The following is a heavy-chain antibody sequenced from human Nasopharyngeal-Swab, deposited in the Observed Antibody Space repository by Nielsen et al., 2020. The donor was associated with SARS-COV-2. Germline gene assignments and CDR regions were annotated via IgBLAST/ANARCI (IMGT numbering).Heavy chain of an antibody. V-gene: IGHV3-21*01. CDR1: GFTFNNYN. CDR3: ARDGLDYDFWSTYFMDV. J-gene: IGHJ6*02. D-gene: IGHD3-3*01. CDR2: ISSISSYI. Sequence: GASLKISCAASGFTFNNYNFNWVRQAPGKGLEWVSSISSISSYIYYADSVKGRFTISRDNAKNSLYLQMNSLRAEDTAVYYCARDGLDYDFWSTYFMDVWGQGTTVTVSS.